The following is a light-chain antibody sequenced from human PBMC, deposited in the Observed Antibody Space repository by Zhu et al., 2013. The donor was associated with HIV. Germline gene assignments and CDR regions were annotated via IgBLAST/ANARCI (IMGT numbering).Light chain of an antibody. CDR2: EVS. CDR3: SSYRDSGTLV. Sequence: QSALTQPASVSGSPGQPITISCTGTNSDVSGYSYVSWYQHLPGKAPKLMIYEVSNRPSGVSNRFSGSKSGNTASLTISGLQSEDEADYYCSSYRDSGTLVFGTGTRVTVL. CDR1: NSDVSGYSY. J-gene: IGLJ1*01. V-gene: IGLV2-14*01.